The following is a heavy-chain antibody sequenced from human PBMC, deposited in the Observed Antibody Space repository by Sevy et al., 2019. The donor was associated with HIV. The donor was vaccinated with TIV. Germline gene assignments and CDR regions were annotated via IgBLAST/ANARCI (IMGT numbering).Heavy chain of an antibody. CDR2: IYYTGST. V-gene: IGHV4-59*07. Sequence: SDTLSLTCTVSGGSISAYYWSWIRQPPGKGLEYLGYIYYTGSTNYNPSLKSRVTISVDTSKNQFSLKLSSVTAADTAVYYCARAPPVRSGDDSLNWFDPWGQEPWSPSPQ. J-gene: IGHJ5*02. CDR1: GGSISAYY. CDR3: ARAPPVRSGDDSLNWFDP. D-gene: IGHD5-12*01.